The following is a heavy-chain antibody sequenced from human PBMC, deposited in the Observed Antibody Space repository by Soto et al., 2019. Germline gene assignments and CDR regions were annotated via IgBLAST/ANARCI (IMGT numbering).Heavy chain of an antibody. CDR1: GSTFTEFY. Sequence: SVKVASRTSGSTFTEFYMHWVRQAPGQGLEWMEWINPNRGRTKYAQTFKGWVTMTRDTSISTAYMELRRMRSDDTAVYYSAPSRTSIAVAGETEYYFDYWVPETLLVTVSS. J-gene: IGHJ4*03. CDR3: APSRTSIAVAGETEYYFDY. V-gene: IGHV1-2*04. CDR2: INPNRGRT. D-gene: IGHD6-19*01.